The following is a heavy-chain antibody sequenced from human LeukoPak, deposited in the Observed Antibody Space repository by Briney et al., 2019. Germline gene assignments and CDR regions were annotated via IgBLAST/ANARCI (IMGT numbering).Heavy chain of an antibody. CDR3: ARMQFGSSAFDI. Sequence: PSETLSLTCTVSGGSISSYYWSWIRQPPGKGLEWIGYIYYSGSTNYNPSLKSRVTISVDTSKNQFSLKLSSVTAADTAVYYCARMQFGSSAFDIWGQGTMVTVSS. CDR1: GGSISSYY. J-gene: IGHJ3*02. CDR2: IYYSGST. V-gene: IGHV4-59*01. D-gene: IGHD3-10*01.